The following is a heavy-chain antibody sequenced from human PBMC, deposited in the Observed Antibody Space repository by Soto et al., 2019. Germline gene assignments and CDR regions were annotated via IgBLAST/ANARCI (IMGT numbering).Heavy chain of an antibody. CDR1: CYTFTSYG. V-gene: IGHV1-18*04. Sequence: GASVKVSCKASCYTFTSYGISWVRQAPGQGLEWMGWISAYNGNTNYAQKLQGRVTMTTDTSTSTAYMELRSLRSDDTAVYYCAREGGPDYYYYGMDVWGQGTTVTVSS. CDR3: AREGGPDYYYYGMDV. J-gene: IGHJ6*02. D-gene: IGHD3-16*01. CDR2: ISAYNGNT.